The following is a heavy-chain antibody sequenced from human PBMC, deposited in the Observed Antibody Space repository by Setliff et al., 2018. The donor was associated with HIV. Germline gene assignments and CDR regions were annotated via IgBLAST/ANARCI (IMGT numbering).Heavy chain of an antibody. CDR1: GGSISSGRYY. V-gene: IGHV4-61*09. CDR3: ARDPTERFGYYYYMDV. D-gene: IGHD3-16*01. J-gene: IGHJ6*03. Sequence: SETLSLTCTVSGGSISSGRYYWSWIRQPAGKGLEWIGHIYTSGSTNYNPSLKSRVTISVDMSKNQFSLKLSSVTAADTAVYYSARDPTERFGYYYYMDVWGKGTTVTVSS. CDR2: IYTSGST.